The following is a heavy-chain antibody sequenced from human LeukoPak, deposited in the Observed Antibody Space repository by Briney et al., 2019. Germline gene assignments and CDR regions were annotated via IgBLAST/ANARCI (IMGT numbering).Heavy chain of an antibody. D-gene: IGHD6-13*01. Sequence: ASVKVSCKASGYTFTSYGISWVRQAPGQWLEWMGWINPNSGGTNYAQKFQGRVTMTRDTSISTAYMELSRLRSDDAAVYYCARDEGASWYGIDYWGQGTLVTVSS. CDR3: ARDEGASWYGIDY. CDR1: GYTFTSYG. J-gene: IGHJ4*02. CDR2: INPNSGGT. V-gene: IGHV1-2*02.